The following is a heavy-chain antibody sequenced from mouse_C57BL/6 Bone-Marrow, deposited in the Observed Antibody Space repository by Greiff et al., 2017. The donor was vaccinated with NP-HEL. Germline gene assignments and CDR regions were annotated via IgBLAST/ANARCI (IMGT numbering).Heavy chain of an antibody. J-gene: IGHJ2*01. CDR1: GYTFTSYG. V-gene: IGHV1-81*01. D-gene: IGHD1-1*01. CDR3: ARQGDYYGSGFDY. CDR2: IYPRSGNT. Sequence: VQLQQSGAELARPGASVKLSCKASGYTFTSYGISWVKQRTGQGLEWIGEIYPRSGNTYYNEKFKGKATLTADKSSSTEYMELRGLSSEDSAVSFCARQGDYYGSGFDYWGQDTTLTVSS.